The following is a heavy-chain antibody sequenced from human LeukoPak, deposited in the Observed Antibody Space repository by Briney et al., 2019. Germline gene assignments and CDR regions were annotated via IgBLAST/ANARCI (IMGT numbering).Heavy chain of an antibody. D-gene: IGHD2-21*01. CDR2: ISSSSSYI. CDR1: GFTFSSYS. V-gene: IGHV3-21*01. CDR3: AKDLNILMVYDRTYFDY. Sequence: PGGSLRLSCAASGFTFSSYSMNWVRQAPGKGLEWVSSISSSSSYIYYADSVKGRFTISRDNAKNSLYLQMNSLRAEDTAVYYCAKDLNILMVYDRTYFDYWGQGTLVTVSS. J-gene: IGHJ4*02.